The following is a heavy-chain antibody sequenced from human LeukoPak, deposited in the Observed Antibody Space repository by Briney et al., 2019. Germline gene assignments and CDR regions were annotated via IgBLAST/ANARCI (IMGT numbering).Heavy chain of an antibody. D-gene: IGHD3-22*01. CDR3: ARDSYYDSSGYYYYYGMDV. J-gene: IGHJ6*02. CDR1: GFTVSSNY. Sequence: GGSLRPSCAASGFTVSSNYMSWVRQAPGKGLEWVSVIYSGGSTYYADSVKGRFTISRHNSKNTLYLQMNSLRAEDTAVYYCARDSYYDSSGYYYYYGMDVWGQGTTVTVSS. CDR2: IYSGGST. V-gene: IGHV3-53*04.